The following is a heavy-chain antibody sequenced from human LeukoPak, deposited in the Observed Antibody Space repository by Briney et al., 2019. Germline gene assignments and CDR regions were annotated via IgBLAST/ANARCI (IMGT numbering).Heavy chain of an antibody. CDR1: GFTFSRHG. J-gene: IGHJ4*02. CDR2: IHHDGSNK. V-gene: IGHV3-30*02. Sequence: GGSLRLSCVASGFTFSRHGMNWVRQAPGKGLDWVAFIHHDGSNKYYADSVRGRFTISRDNSKNTLYLQMNSLRAEDTAVYYCAKDGPRYSYGYWDYWGQGTLVTVSS. D-gene: IGHD5-18*01. CDR3: AKDGPRYSYGYWDY.